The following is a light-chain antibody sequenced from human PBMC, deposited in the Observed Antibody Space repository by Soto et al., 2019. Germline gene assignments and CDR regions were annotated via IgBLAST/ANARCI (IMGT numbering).Light chain of an antibody. CDR3: QQYGSAPQT. Sequence: EIVLTQSPGTLSLSPGERATLPCRASQSVSSNYLAWYQQKPGQAPRLLIYGASSRATGIPVRFSGSGSGTDFTLTISRLEPEDFAVFYCQQYGSAPQTFGQGTKVDI. V-gene: IGKV3-20*01. CDR1: QSVSSNY. J-gene: IGKJ1*01. CDR2: GAS.